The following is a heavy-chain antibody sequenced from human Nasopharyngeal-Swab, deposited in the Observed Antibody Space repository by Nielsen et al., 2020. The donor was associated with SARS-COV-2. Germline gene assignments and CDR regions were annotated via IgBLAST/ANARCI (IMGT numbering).Heavy chain of an antibody. CDR2: INYSGNT. CDR1: GGSISSSSYY. D-gene: IGHD6-19*01. J-gene: IGHJ4*02. V-gene: IGHV4-39*07. CDR3: ARDGSSGWYFDY. Sequence: SETLSLTCTVSGGSISSSSYYWGWIRQPPGKGLEWIGNINYSGNTFYNPSLKSRVTISVDTSKNQFSLKLSSVTAADTAVYYCARDGSSGWYFDYWGQGTLVTVSS.